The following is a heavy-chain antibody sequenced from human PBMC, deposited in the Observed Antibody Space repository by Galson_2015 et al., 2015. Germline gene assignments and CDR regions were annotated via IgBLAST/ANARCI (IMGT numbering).Heavy chain of an antibody. Sequence: SLRLSCAASGFTFSSCGMHWVRQAPGKGLEGVALISAEGRIKEYADSVEGRFTIYRDNAKNTLSLQMNRLRAEDTAIYYCAKDNEGYCSDGHCYSYYYYGMDVWGQGTTVTVSS. CDR1: GFTFSSCG. D-gene: IGHD2-15*01. J-gene: IGHJ6*02. CDR2: ISAEGRIK. CDR3: AKDNEGYCSDGHCYSYYYYGMDV. V-gene: IGHV3-30*18.